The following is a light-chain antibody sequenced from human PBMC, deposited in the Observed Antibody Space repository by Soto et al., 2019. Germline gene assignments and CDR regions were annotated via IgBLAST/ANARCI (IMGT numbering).Light chain of an antibody. V-gene: IGKV3-15*01. J-gene: IGKJ1*01. CDR1: QSVDNN. CDR3: EQYNDWPQT. Sequence: EIVMTQSPATLSVSPGERATLSCRASQSVDNNLAWYQQQPGQAPRLLVYAASTRATGLPATYSGSGSGTEFTLTITSLQSKDFAVYYCEQYNDWPQTFGQETKVEIK. CDR2: AAS.